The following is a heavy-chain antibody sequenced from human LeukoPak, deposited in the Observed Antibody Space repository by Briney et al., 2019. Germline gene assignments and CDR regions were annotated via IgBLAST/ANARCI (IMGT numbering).Heavy chain of an antibody. Sequence: GALRLSCAASGFTFSSYGMHWVRQAPGKGLEWVAVISYDGSNKYYADSVKGRFTISRDNSKNTLYLQMNSLRAEDTAMYYCAKTVTTPGYCSSTSCYRREGYFDYWGQGTLVTVSS. V-gene: IGHV3-30*18. J-gene: IGHJ4*02. CDR1: GFTFSSYG. CDR2: ISYDGSNK. CDR3: AKTVTTPGYCSSTSCYRREGYFDY. D-gene: IGHD2-2*02.